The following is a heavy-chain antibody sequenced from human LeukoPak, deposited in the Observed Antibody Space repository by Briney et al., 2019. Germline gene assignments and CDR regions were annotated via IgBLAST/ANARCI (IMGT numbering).Heavy chain of an antibody. CDR3: ARDGQYYYGSGTPDAAGFFDY. J-gene: IGHJ4*02. Sequence: GASVNLSCNASGYTFTSYGFCWVRQAPGQGLEWMGWISAYNGNTNYAQKLQGRVTMNTGTSTSTDYMELRRLRADDTAVYYCARDGQYYYGSGTPDAAGFFDYWGQGTLVTVSS. CDR2: ISAYNGNT. D-gene: IGHD3-10*01. V-gene: IGHV1-18*04. CDR1: GYTFTSYG.